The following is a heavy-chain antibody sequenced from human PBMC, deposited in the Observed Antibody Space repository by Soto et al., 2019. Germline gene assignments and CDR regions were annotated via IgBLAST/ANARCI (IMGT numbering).Heavy chain of an antibody. J-gene: IGHJ5*02. V-gene: IGHV2-5*01. CDR1: GFSLSTSAVG. Sequence: QITLKESGPTLVKPTQTLTLTCTFSGFSLSTSAVGVGWIRQPPGKALEWLAVIFWNDDKRYSPSLKSRLTTTNDPSKTRVVLTWTNLDPVDTATYYCARRRGATATGGAFDPWGKGTLVTVSS. D-gene: IGHD4-17*01. CDR2: IFWNDDK. CDR3: ARRRGATATGGAFDP.